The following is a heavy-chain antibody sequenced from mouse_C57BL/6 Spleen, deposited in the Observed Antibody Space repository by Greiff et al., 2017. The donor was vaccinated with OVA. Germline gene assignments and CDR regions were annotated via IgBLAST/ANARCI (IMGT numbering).Heavy chain of an antibody. V-gene: IGHV1-62-2*01. CDR2: FYPGSGSI. D-gene: IGHD1-1*01. J-gene: IGHJ3*01. Sequence: QVHVKQSGAELVKPGASVKLSCKASGYTFTEYTIHWVKQRSGQGLEWIGWFYPGSGSIKYNEKFKDKATLTADKSSSTVYMELSRLTSEDSAVYFCARHEGDYYGSSYEAWFAYWGQGTLVTVSA. CDR3: ARHEGDYYGSSYEAWFAY. CDR1: GYTFTEYT.